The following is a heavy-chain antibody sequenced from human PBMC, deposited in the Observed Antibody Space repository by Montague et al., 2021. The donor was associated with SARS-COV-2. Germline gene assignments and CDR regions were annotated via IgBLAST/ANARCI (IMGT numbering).Heavy chain of an antibody. J-gene: IGHJ4*02. CDR2: IWYDGSNK. D-gene: IGHD3-3*01. V-gene: IGHV3-33*01. CDR1: GFTFSSYG. Sequence: SLRLSCAASGFTFSSYGMHWVRQAPGKGLEWVAVIWYDGSNKYYADSVEGRFTISRDKSKNTLYLQMNSLRAEDTAVYYCARSKGVVINGVCDYWGQGTLVTVSS. CDR3: ARSKGVVINGVCDY.